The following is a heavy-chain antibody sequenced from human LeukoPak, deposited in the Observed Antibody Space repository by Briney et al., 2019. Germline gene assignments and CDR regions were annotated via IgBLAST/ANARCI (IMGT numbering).Heavy chain of an antibody. Sequence: SETLSLTCAVYGGSFSGYYWSWIRQPPGKGLEWIGYISYSGSTSCNPSLQSRVTISVDTSKNQFSLKLSSVTAADTAVYYCARDSTSTGDLDYWGQGTLVTVSS. CDR1: GGSFSGYY. V-gene: IGHV4-34*09. J-gene: IGHJ4*02. D-gene: IGHD7-27*01. CDR2: ISYSGST. CDR3: ARDSTSTGDLDY.